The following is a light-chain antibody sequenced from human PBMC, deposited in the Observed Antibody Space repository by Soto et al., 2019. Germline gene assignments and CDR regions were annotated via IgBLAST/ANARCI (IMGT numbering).Light chain of an antibody. CDR2: DVS. CDR1: SSDVGGYNY. V-gene: IGLV2-14*03. CDR3: SSYTTSNTRQIV. J-gene: IGLJ1*01. Sequence: QSVLTQPASVSGSPGQSITISCTGTSSDVGGYNYVSWYQHHPGKAPKLMIYDVSNRPSGVPNRFSGSKSGNTASLTIPGLQPEDEADYYCSSYTTSNTRQIVFGTGTKVTVL.